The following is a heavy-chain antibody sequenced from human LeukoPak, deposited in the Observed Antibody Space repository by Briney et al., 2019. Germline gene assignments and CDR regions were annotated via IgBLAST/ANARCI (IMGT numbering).Heavy chain of an antibody. CDR2: ICPGDSDT. J-gene: IGHJ4*02. Sequence: GESLKISCKTSGYSFTSYCIGWVRQMSGRGLEWMGIICPGDSDTRYSPSFQGQVTISADKSLRTAYLQWSSLNASDTAMYYCARHVRPYSSSWYLDCWAQGILVTVSS. CDR1: GYSFTSYC. CDR3: ARHVRPYSSSWYLDC. D-gene: IGHD6-13*01. V-gene: IGHV5-51*01.